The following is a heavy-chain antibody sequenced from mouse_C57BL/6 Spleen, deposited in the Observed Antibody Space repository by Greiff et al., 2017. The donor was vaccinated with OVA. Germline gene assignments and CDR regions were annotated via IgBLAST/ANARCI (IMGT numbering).Heavy chain of an antibody. V-gene: IGHV7-3*01. CDR3: ARVYYGSSKGGYVDY. CDR1: GFTFTDYY. D-gene: IGHD1-1*01. Sequence: EVKLMESGGGLVQPGGSLSLSCAASGFTFTDYYMSWVRQPPGKALEWLGFIRNKANGYTTEYSASVKGRFTISRDNSQSILYLQMNALRAEDSATYYGARVYYGSSKGGYVDYGGQGTTLTVSS. J-gene: IGHJ2*01. CDR2: IRNKANGYTT.